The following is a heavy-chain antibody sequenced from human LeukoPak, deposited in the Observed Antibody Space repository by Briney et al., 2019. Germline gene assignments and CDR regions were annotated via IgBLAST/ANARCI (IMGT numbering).Heavy chain of an antibody. CDR2: IYYSGST. CDR1: GRSMSSYY. J-gene: IGHJ4*02. CDR3: ARGARACYNLEPFDY. D-gene: IGHD5-24*01. Sequence: SETLSLTCTVSGRSMSSYYWSWIRQPPGKGLEWIGYIYYSGSTKYNPSLKSRVTISVDTSKNQFSLKLSSVTAADTAVYCARGARACYNLEPFDYWGQGTLVTVSS. V-gene: IGHV4-59*08.